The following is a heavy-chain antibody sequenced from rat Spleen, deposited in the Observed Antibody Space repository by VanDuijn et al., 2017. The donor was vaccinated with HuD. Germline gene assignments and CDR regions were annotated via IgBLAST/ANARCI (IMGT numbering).Heavy chain of an antibody. CDR1: GFTLSDHY. V-gene: IGHV5-20*01. D-gene: IGHD5-1*01. CDR2: ISYDVIIT. CDR3: TREDWVPDY. J-gene: IGHJ2*01. Sequence: EVQLVESGGGLVQPGRSLKLSCAASGFTLSDHYMAWVRQAPTMGLEWVATISYDVIITYYRDSVKGRFTISRDNAKSTLHLQMNSLRSEDTATYYCTREDWVPDYWGQGVKVTISS.